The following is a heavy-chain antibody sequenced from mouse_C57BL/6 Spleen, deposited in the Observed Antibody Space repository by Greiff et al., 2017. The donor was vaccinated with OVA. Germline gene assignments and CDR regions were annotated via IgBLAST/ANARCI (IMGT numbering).Heavy chain of an antibody. D-gene: IGHD1-1*01. Sequence: EVQLQQSGPELVKPGASVKISCKASGYTFTDYYMNWVKQSHGKSLEWIGDINPNNGGTSYNQKFKGKATLTVDKSSSTAYMGLRSLTSEDSAVYYCARWGTTVVEGFAYWGQGTLVTVAA. V-gene: IGHV1-26*01. CDR3: ARWGTTVVEGFAY. CDR2: INPNNGGT. CDR1: GYTFTDYY. J-gene: IGHJ3*01.